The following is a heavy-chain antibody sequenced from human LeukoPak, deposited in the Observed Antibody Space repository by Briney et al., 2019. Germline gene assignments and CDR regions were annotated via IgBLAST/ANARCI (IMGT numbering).Heavy chain of an antibody. CDR2: ISSSSSYI. J-gene: IGHJ4*02. Sequence: GGSLRLSCAASGFTFSSYSMDWVRQAPGKGLEWVSSISSSSSYIYYADSVKGRFTISRDNAKNSLYLQMNSLRAEDTAVYYCARSYYDSSGYYYDPYFDYWGQGTLVTVSS. CDR1: GFTFSSYS. D-gene: IGHD3-22*01. CDR3: ARSYYDSSGYYYDPYFDY. V-gene: IGHV3-21*01.